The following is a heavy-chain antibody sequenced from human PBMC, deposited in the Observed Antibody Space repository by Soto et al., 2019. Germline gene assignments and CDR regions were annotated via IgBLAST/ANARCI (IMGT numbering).Heavy chain of an antibody. CDR3: SRLEGG. J-gene: IGHJ4*02. CDR2: SRNKAKGYST. D-gene: IGHD3-3*01. CDR1: GFTFTDHY. V-gene: IGHV3-72*01. Sequence: EEQLVESGGDLVQPGGSLTLSCAASGFTFTDHYMEWVRQAPGKGLEWVARSRNKAKGYSTDYAASVKGRFTVSRDLSKNSLYPHMNSLKTEDTAVYYCSRLEGGWGQGTLVTVSS.